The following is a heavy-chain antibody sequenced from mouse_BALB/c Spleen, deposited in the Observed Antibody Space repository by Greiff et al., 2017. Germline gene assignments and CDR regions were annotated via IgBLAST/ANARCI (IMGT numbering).Heavy chain of an antibody. J-gene: IGHJ3*01. V-gene: IGHV5-12-1*01. D-gene: IGHD2-3*01. CDR3: ARQGDGYYVAWFAY. CDR2: ISSGGGST. Sequence: EVQGVESGGGLVKPGGSLKLSCAASGFAFSSYDMSWVRQTPEKRLEWVAYISSGGGSTYYPDTVKGRFTISRDNAKNTLYLQMSSLKSEDTAMYYCARQGDGYYVAWFAYWGQGTLVTVSA. CDR1: GFAFSSYD.